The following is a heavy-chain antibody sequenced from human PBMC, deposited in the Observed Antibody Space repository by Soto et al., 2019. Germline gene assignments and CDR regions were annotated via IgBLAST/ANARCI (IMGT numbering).Heavy chain of an antibody. D-gene: IGHD2-2*01. CDR3: ARQYCSSTRCYQYFDY. Sequence: QVQLQESGPGLMKPSETLSLTCTVSGGSINSYYWSWIRQSPEKGLEWIGYIYSSGSTNYNPSLKSRVTISVDTSKNQFSLKLSSVTAADTAVYYCARQYCSSTRCYQYFDYWGQGTLVTVSS. V-gene: IGHV4-59*08. J-gene: IGHJ4*02. CDR2: IYSSGST. CDR1: GGSINSYY.